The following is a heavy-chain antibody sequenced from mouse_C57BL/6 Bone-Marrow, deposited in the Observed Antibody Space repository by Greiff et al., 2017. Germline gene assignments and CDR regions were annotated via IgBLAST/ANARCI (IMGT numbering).Heavy chain of an antibody. CDR3: ARDYYGSSYLYFDF. CDR2: IYPRGVST. Sequence: QVQLQQSGPELVKPGASVKLSCKASGYTFTSYDINWVKQRPGQGLEWIGWIYPRGVSTTYNEKFKGKATLTVDTSSSTAYMELHSLTSEDSAVYFCARDYYGSSYLYFDFWGTGTTVTVSS. D-gene: IGHD1-1*01. CDR1: GYTFTSYD. J-gene: IGHJ1*03. V-gene: IGHV1-85*01.